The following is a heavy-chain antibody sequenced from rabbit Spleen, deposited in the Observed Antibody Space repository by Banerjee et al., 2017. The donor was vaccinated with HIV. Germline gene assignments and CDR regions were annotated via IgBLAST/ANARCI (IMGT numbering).Heavy chain of an antibody. CDR1: GIDFSSDYY. D-gene: IGHD4-1*01. J-gene: IGHJ4*01. CDR2: IRTDTTTT. V-gene: IGHV1S40*01. CDR3: ARDGSGWGPNFNL. Sequence: QSLEESGGGLVQPEGSLTLTCRASGIDFSSDYYMCWVRQAPGKGLEWIGCIRTDTTTTWYASWAKGRFTISKTSSTTVTLQMTSLTAADMATYFCARDGSGWGPNFNLWGPGTLVTVS.